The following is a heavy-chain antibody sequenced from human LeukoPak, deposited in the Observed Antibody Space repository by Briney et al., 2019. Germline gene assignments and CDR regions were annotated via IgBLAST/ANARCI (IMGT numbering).Heavy chain of an antibody. V-gene: IGHV1-46*01. CDR2: INPSDGSR. D-gene: IGHD6-19*01. J-gene: IGHJ4*02. Sequence: ASVTVSCKASGYTFSNYYMHWVRQAPGQGLEWMGIINPSDGSRSYAQKFQGRVTMTRDTSKSTVYMELSSLRSDDTAVYYCVRAYNREAVPGPTNAPFDYWGQGTQVSVSA. CDR3: VRAYNREAVPGPTNAPFDY. CDR1: GYTFSNYY.